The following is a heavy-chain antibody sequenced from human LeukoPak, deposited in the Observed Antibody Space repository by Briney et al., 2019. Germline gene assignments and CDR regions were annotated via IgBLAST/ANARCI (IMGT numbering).Heavy chain of an antibody. V-gene: IGHV4-34*01. CDR1: GGSFSGYY. D-gene: IGHD2-8*01. J-gene: IGHJ4*02. CDR2: INYSGST. Sequence: PSETLSLTCAVYGGSFSGYYWSWIRQPPGKGLEWIGEINYSGSTNHNPSLKSRVTISVDTSKNQFSLKLSSVTAADTAVYYCARGGGYCTNGVCYPLDYWGQGTLVTVSS. CDR3: ARGGGYCTNGVCYPLDY.